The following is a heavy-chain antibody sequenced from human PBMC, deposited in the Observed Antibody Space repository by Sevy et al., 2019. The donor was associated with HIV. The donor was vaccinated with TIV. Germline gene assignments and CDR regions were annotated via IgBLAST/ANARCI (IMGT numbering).Heavy chain of an antibody. Sequence: GGSLRLSCAASGFTFSSYAMSWVRQAPGKGLEWVSAISGSGGSTYYADSVKGRFTSARDNSKNTLYLPMNSLRAEDTAVYYCAKPALRYFDWAHFDYWGQGTLVTVSS. CDR3: AKPALRYFDWAHFDY. J-gene: IGHJ4*02. CDR1: GFTFSSYA. V-gene: IGHV3-23*01. D-gene: IGHD3-9*01. CDR2: ISGSGGST.